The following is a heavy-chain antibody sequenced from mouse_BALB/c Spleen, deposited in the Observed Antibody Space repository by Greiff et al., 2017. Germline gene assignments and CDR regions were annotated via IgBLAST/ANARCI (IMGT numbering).Heavy chain of an antibody. CDR3: ARDLGDDGYYFDY. D-gene: IGHD2-3*01. CDR1: GFSLTGYG. V-gene: IGHV2-6-7*01. Sequence: VKLMESGPGLVAPSQSLSITCTVSGFSLTGYGVNWVRQPPGKGLEWLGMIWGDGSTDYNSALKSRLSISKDNSKSQVFLKMNSLQTDDTARYYCARDLGDDGYYFDYWGQGTTLTVSS. J-gene: IGHJ2*01. CDR2: IWGDGST.